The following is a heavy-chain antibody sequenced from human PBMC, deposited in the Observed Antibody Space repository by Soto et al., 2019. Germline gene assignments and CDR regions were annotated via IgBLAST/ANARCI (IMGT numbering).Heavy chain of an antibody. CDR2: MYYSGSS. J-gene: IGHJ4*02. CDR1: GGSISGYY. D-gene: IGHD2-15*01. V-gene: IGHV4-59*12. CDR3: ASRYCSGGNCFYGPDY. Sequence: PSETLSLTCTVSGGSISGYYWSWIRQPPGKGLECIGYMYYSGSSHYNPSLNSRVIISVDTSKNQFSLRLSSVTAADTAVYYCASRYCSGGNCFYGPDYWGQGTLVTVSS.